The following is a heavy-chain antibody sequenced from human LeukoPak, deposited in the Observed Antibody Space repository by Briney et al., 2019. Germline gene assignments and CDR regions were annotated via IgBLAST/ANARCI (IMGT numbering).Heavy chain of an antibody. V-gene: IGHV3-74*03. D-gene: IGHD3-10*01. J-gene: IGHJ4*02. CDR3: ARESASGSQIDY. Sequence: GGSLRLSCAASGFTFISYWMHWVRQAPGEGLVWVSRIDSDGSSATYADSVKGRFTISRDNAKNTLYLQMNSLRDEDTAVYYCARESASGSQIDYWGQGTLVTVSS. CDR1: GFTFISYW. CDR2: IDSDGSSA.